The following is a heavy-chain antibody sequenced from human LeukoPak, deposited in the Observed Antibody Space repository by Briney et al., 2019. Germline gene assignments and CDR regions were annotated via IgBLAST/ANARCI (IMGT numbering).Heavy chain of an antibody. CDR2: IYYSGST. V-gene: IGHV4-59*01. D-gene: IGHD6-19*01. CDR1: GGSISSYY. J-gene: IGHJ5*02. CDR3: ARALAVAGNGLGFDP. Sequence: PSETLSLTCTVSGGSISSYYWSWIRQPPGKGLEWIGYIYYSGSTNYNPSLKSRVTISVDTSKNQFSLKLSSVTAADTAVYYCARALAVAGNGLGFDPWGQGTLVTVSS.